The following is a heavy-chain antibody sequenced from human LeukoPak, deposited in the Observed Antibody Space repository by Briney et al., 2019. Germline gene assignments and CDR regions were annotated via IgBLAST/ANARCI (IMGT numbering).Heavy chain of an antibody. J-gene: IGHJ4*02. CDR3: ARSSLAVYFNY. D-gene: IGHD6-19*01. Sequence: SETLSLTCTVSGGSISSGSYYWNWIRQPAGKGLEWLGNIFTRGTTNYNASLESRLTISLDTARTQFSLSLRSVTAADTAIYFCARSSLAVYFNYWGQGTLVTASS. CDR1: GGSISSGSYY. CDR2: IFTRGTT. V-gene: IGHV4-61*09.